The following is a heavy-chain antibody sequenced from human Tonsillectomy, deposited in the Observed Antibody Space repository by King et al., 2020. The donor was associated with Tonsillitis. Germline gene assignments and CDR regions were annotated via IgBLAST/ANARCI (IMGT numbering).Heavy chain of an antibody. CDR3: ARGEVGYYYDSSGEYYFDY. J-gene: IGHJ4*02. CDR2: SYPGDSDT. D-gene: IGHD3-22*01. V-gene: IGHV5-51*01. CDR1: GYSFTSYW. Sequence: QLVQSGAEVKKPGESLKISCKGSGYSFTSYWIGWVRQIPGKGLEWMGISYPGDSDTRYSPSLQGQVTISADKSISTAYLQWSSLKASDTAMYYCARGEVGYYYDSSGEYYFDYWGQGTLVTVSS.